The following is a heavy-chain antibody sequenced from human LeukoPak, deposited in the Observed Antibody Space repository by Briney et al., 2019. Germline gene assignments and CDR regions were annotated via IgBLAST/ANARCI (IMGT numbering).Heavy chain of an antibody. V-gene: IGHV3-49*04. CDR3: TRDKVTVTTGDTNAFDI. CDR2: IRKKAYGGTK. D-gene: IGHD4-17*01. Sequence: GGSLRLSCTASGFTFGDYAMSWVRQAPGKGLEWVSSIRKKAYGGTKQYAASVKGRFTISRDDSTSVAYLQMNSLKTEDTAVYYCTRDKVTVTTGDTNAFDIWGQGTMLTVSS. J-gene: IGHJ3*02. CDR1: GFTFGDYA.